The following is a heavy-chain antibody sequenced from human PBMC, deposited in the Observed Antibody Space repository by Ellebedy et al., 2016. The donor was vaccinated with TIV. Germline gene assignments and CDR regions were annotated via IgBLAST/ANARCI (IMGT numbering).Heavy chain of an antibody. D-gene: IGHD1-1*01. CDR3: ATETFNDVDLKIWGVFDM. CDR1: AFTIGSNY. V-gene: IGHV3-66*01. J-gene: IGHJ3*02. CDR2: ISTGLTT. Sequence: GGSLRLFCAASAFTIGSNYMSWVRQAPGTGLEWVSVISTGLTTYYADPVKGRFTISRDDSKNTLHLEIHSLRVEDTAVYYCATETFNDVDLKIWGVFDMWGQGTMVTVSS.